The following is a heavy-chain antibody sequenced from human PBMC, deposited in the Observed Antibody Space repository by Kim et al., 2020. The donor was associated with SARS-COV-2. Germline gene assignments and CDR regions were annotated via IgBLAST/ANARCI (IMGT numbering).Heavy chain of an antibody. V-gene: IGHV4-39*01. CDR1: GGSISSSSYY. J-gene: IGHJ5*02. CDR3: ARPKGYCTNGVCYRAWFDP. CDR2: IYYSGST. D-gene: IGHD2-8*01. Sequence: SETLSLTCTVSGGSISSSSYYWGWIRQPPGKGLEWIGSIYYSGSTYYNPSLKSRVTISVDTSKNQFSLKLSSVTAADTAVYYCARPKGYCTNGVCYRAWFDPWGQGTLVTVSS.